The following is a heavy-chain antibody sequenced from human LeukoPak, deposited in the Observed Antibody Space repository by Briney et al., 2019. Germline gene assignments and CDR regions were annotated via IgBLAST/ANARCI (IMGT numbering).Heavy chain of an antibody. CDR3: STLRESDV. V-gene: IGHV1-24*01. D-gene: IGHD2/OR15-2a*01. CDR2: FDPEDGET. J-gene: IGHJ6*02. Sequence: GASVKVSCKVYGYTLTELPMHWVRQAPGKGLEWMGGFDPEDGETIYAQGFQGRVTMTDDTSTETAYMELSSLRSDDTAVYYCSTLRESDVWGQGTTVTVSS. CDR1: GYTLTELP.